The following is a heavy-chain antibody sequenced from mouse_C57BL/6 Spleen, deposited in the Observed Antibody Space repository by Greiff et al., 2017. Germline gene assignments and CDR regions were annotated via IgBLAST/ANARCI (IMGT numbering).Heavy chain of an antibody. CDR1: GYSITSGYY. V-gene: IGHV3-6*01. CDR3: AREDDYDGIDY. Sequence: DVKLQESGPGLVKPSQSLSLTCSVTGYSITSGYYWNWIRQFPGNKLEWMGYISYDGSNNYNPSLKNRISITRDTSKNQFFLKLNSVTTEDTATYYCAREDDYDGIDYWGQGTTLTVSS. D-gene: IGHD2-4*01. J-gene: IGHJ2*01. CDR2: ISYDGSN.